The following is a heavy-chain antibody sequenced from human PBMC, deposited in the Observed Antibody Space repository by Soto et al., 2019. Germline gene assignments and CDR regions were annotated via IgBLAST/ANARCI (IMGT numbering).Heavy chain of an antibody. J-gene: IGHJ6*02. V-gene: IGHV3-48*02. Sequence: GGFLRRSCTPSGFIFSDYMMKYVRQAPGKCLEWISYITTTSSTMNYADSVKGRFTISRDNAKNSLYLQMNSLRDEDTAVYYCARDSSGRQYYGMDVWGQGTTVTSP. CDR3: ARDSSGRQYYGMDV. CDR2: ITTTSSTM. D-gene: IGHD3-22*01. CDR1: GFIFSDYM.